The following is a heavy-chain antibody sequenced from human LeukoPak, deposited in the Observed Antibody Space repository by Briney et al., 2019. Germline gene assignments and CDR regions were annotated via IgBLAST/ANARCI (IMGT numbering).Heavy chain of an antibody. D-gene: IGHD3-3*01. J-gene: IGHJ5*02. CDR2: IYYSGST. Sequence: PSETLSLTCTVSGGSISSYYWSWIRQPPGKGLEWIGYIYYSGSTNYNPSLKSRVTISVDTSKNQFSLKLSSVTAADTAVYYCARDLYYDFWSGFDNWFDPWGQGTLGTVSS. CDR3: ARDLYYDFWSGFDNWFDP. CDR1: GGSISSYY. V-gene: IGHV4-59*01.